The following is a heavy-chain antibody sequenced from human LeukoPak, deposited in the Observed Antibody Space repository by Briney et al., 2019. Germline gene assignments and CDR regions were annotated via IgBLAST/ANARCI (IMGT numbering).Heavy chain of an antibody. CDR1: GGSISSYY. CDR2: INYSGST. Sequence: PSETLSLTCTVSGGSISSYYWSWIRQPPGKGPEWIGYINYSGSTNYNPSLKSRVTISVDTSKNQFSLKLSSVTAADTAVYYCAGGGSDGYSYGSFYYMDVWGKGTTVTVSS. J-gene: IGHJ6*03. CDR3: AGGGSDGYSYGSFYYMDV. V-gene: IGHV4-59*01. D-gene: IGHD5-18*01.